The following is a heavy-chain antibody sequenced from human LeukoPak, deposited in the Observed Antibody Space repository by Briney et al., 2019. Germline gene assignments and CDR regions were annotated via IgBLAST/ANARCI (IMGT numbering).Heavy chain of an antibody. Sequence: GGSLRLSCAASGFTFSDRYMGWVRQAPGKGLEWVGLSRNKANYYTTEYAASVKGRFIISRDDSENSLYLQMNTLKTEDTAVYYCARLGRQSDYWGQGTLVTVSS. CDR3: ARLGRQSDY. CDR1: GFTFSDRY. J-gene: IGHJ4*02. V-gene: IGHV3-72*01. CDR2: SRNKANYYTT.